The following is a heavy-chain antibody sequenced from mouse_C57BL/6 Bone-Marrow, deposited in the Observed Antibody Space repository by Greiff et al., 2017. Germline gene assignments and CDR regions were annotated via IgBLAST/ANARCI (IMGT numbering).Heavy chain of an antibody. Sequence: QVQLQQPGAELVMPWASVKLSCKASGYTFTSYWMHWVKQRPGQGLVGIGEMDPSDSYTNYNQKFKGKSTLTVDKSSSTAYMQLSSLTSEDSAVYYCARSMVTTDAYWGQGTLVTVSA. J-gene: IGHJ3*01. CDR2: MDPSDSYT. D-gene: IGHD2-2*01. CDR1: GYTFTSYW. CDR3: ARSMVTTDAY. V-gene: IGHV1-69*01.